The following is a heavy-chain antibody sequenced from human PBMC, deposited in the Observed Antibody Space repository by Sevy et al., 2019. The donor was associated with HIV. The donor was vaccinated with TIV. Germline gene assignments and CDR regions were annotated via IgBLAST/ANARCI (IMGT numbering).Heavy chain of an antibody. J-gene: IGHJ4*02. V-gene: IGHV4-39*01. D-gene: IGHD6-19*01. CDR1: GASISSSGYY. Sequence: SETLSLTCTVSGASISSSGYYWGWIRQPPRKGLEWIASINYSGSTFYNPSLKSRVTISSDTSKNQFSPKLNSVTAADTAIYYCAGPTLTYSSGWSYYDSWGQGTVVTVSS. CDR3: AGPTLTYSSGWSYYDS. CDR2: INYSGST.